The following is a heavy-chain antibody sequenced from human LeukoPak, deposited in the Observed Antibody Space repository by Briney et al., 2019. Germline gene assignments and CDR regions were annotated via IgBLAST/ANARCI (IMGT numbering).Heavy chain of an antibody. V-gene: IGHV3-7*03. Sequence: GGSLRLSCTASGFTFSNFWMGWVRQAPGKGLEWVANIKQDETEKFYLGSVKGRFTISRDNAKNSLYLQMNSLRAEDTAVYYCARVFEDVPQFDYWGQGTLVTVSS. CDR1: GFTFSNFW. J-gene: IGHJ4*02. D-gene: IGHD3-3*01. CDR3: ARVFEDVPQFDY. CDR2: IKQDETEK.